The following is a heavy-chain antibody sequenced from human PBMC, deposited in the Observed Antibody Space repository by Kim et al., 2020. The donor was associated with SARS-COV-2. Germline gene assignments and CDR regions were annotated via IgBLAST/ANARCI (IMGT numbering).Heavy chain of an antibody. D-gene: IGHD6-13*01. Sequence: SETLSLTCAVYGGSFSGYYWSWIRQPPGKGLEWIGEINHSGSTNYNPSLKSRVTISVDTSKNQFSLKLSSVTAADTAVYYCARGRLRERGIAAAGTGHWDAFDIWGQGTMVTVSS. J-gene: IGHJ3*02. V-gene: IGHV4-34*01. CDR2: INHSGST. CDR3: ARGRLRERGIAAAGTGHWDAFDI. CDR1: GGSFSGYY.